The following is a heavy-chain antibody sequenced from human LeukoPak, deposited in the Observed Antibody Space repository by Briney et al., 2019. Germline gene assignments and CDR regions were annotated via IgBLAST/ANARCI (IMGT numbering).Heavy chain of an antibody. J-gene: IGHJ4*02. D-gene: IGHD4-17*01. Sequence: GPSLRLSYPTSGFTFNGSSLHWVRQASGQGLEWVGRIRSKAHRYATAYAASVKGRFTVSRDDSKNMAYLQMNSLKTEDTAIYYCTRRHYGDYVVDNWGQGTLVTVSS. CDR1: GFTFNGSS. CDR2: IRSKAHRYAT. CDR3: TRRHYGDYVVDN. V-gene: IGHV3-73*01.